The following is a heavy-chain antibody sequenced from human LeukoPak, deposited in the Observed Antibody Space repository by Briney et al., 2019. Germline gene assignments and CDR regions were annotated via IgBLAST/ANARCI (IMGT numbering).Heavy chain of an antibody. V-gene: IGHV1-18*01. D-gene: IGHD3-3*01. CDR2: INTDNGNT. CDR3: ARGEENWGYYLDY. J-gene: IGHJ4*02. Sequence: GASVKFSCKASGYTFTNYGISWVRQAPGQGLEWMGWINTDNGNTHYAQKLQGRVTMTTETSTSTAYMELRSLRSDDTAVYYCARGEENWGYYLDYWGQGTPVTVSS. CDR1: GYTFTNYG.